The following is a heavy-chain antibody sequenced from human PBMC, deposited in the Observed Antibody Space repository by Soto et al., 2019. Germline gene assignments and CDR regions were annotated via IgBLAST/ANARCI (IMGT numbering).Heavy chain of an antibody. CDR1: GYTFTSYG. J-gene: IGHJ4*02. V-gene: IGHV1-18*01. CDR2: ISAYNGNT. CDR3: ARDIMAAAPDY. D-gene: IGHD6-13*01. Sequence: ASVKVSCKASGYTFTSYGISWVRQAPGQGLEWMGWISAYNGNTNYAQKLQGRVTITRDTSASTAYMELSSLRSEDTAVYYCARDIMAAAPDYWGQGTLVTVSS.